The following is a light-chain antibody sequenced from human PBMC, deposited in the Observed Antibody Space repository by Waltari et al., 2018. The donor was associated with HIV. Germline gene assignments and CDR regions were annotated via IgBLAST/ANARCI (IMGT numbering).Light chain of an antibody. J-gene: IGLJ3*02. CDR3: AAWDDILSGWV. Sequence: QSVLTQPPSASGTPGQRVTISCSGSSANAENTVSWYQQLPGTAPKVLIYRDNQRPSGVPDRFSGSRSGTSASLDVSGLRSEDEANYFCAAWDDILSGWVFGGGTKLTVL. V-gene: IGLV1-47*01. CDR2: RDN. CDR1: SANAENT.